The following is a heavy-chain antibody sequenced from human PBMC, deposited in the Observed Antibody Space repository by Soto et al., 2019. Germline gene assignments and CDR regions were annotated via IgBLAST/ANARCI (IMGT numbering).Heavy chain of an antibody. Sequence: SETLSLTCTVSGGSINSGDYYWSWIRQPPGKGLEWIGYIYYSGSTYYNPSLKSRVTISVDTSNNQFSLKLTSVTAADTAVYYCARYYYGSGSYQDYWGQGTLVTVSS. V-gene: IGHV4-30-4*01. CDR2: IYYSGST. CDR3: ARYYYGSGSYQDY. CDR1: GGSINSGDYY. D-gene: IGHD3-10*01. J-gene: IGHJ4*02.